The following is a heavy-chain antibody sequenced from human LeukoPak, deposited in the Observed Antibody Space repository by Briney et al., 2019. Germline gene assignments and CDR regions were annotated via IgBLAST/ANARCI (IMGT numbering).Heavy chain of an antibody. CDR1: GGSISSGSYY. CDR2: IYTSGST. D-gene: IGHD3-22*01. V-gene: IGHV4-61*02. J-gene: IGHJ4*02. CDR3: ARESDGRYYDSGGNS. Sequence: SQTLSLTCTVSGGSISSGSYYWSWIRQPAGKGLEWIGRIYTSGSTNYNPSLKSRVTISVDTSKNQFSLTLSSVTAADTAVYYCARESDGRYYDSGGNSWGQGTLVTVSS.